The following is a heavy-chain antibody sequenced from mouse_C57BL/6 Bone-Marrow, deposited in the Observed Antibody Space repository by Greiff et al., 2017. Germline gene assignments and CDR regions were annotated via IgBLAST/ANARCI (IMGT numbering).Heavy chain of an antibody. Sequence: QVQLQQSGPELVKPGASVKISCKASGYAFSSSWMNWVKQRPGKGLEWIGRIYPGDGDTNYNGQFKGKATLTADKSSSTAYMQLSSLTSEDSAVYFCASPLITTVVDWYFDVWGTGTTVTVSS. V-gene: IGHV1-82*01. J-gene: IGHJ1*03. D-gene: IGHD1-1*01. CDR1: GYAFSSSW. CDR3: ASPLITTVVDWYFDV. CDR2: IYPGDGDT.